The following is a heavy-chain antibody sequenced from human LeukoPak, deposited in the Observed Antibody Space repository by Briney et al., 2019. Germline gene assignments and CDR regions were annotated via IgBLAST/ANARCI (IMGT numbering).Heavy chain of an antibody. CDR3: TTLRPYIQPR. D-gene: IGHD5-18*01. V-gene: IGHV3-53*01. J-gene: IGHJ3*01. CDR1: GFTVSSNY. Sequence: GGSLRLSCAASGFTVSSNYMSWVRQAPGKGLEWVSVIYSGGSTYYADSVKGRFTISRDDSKNTLYLQMNSLKTEDTAVYYCTTLRPYIQPRWGQGTMVTVSS. CDR2: IYSGGST.